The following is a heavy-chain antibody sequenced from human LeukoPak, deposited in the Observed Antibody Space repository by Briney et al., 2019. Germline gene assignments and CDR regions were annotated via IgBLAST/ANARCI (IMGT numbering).Heavy chain of an antibody. CDR3: ARVLSYDFWGGYFKGYYYGMDV. CDR1: GYTFTSYD. D-gene: IGHD3-3*01. CDR2: MNPNSGNT. V-gene: IGHV1-8*01. Sequence: ASVKVSCKASGYTFTSYDINWVRQATGQGLEWMGWMNPNSGNTGYAQKFQGRVTMTRNTSISTAYMELSSLRSEDTAVYYCARVLSYDFWGGYFKGYYYGMDVWGQGTTVTVSS. J-gene: IGHJ6*02.